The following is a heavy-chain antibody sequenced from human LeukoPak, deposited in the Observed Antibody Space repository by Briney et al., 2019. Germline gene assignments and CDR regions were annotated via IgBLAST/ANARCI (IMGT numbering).Heavy chain of an antibody. V-gene: IGHV1-69*01. CDR1: GGTFSSYA. J-gene: IGHJ4*02. D-gene: IGHD3-22*01. Sequence: SVKVSCKASGGTFSSYAISWVRQAPGQGLEWMGGIIPIFGTANYAQKFQGRVTITADESTSTAYMELSSLRSEDTAVYYCVESDYYDSSGPFDYWGQGTLVTVSS. CDR3: VESDYYDSSGPFDY. CDR2: IIPIFGTA.